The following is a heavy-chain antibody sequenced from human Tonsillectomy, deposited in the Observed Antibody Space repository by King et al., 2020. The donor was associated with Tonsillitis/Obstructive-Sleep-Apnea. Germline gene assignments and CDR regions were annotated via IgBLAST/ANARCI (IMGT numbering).Heavy chain of an antibody. D-gene: IGHD3-10*01. Sequence: VQLVESGGGVVQPGRSLRLSCAASGFTFSSYGMHWVRQAPGKGLEWVAGISKDGSNKYFAESVKGRFTISRDNSKNTLYLQMNSLRAEVTAVYYCAKDKGSGSFSSYYYYMDVWGKGTTVTVSS. CDR3: AKDKGSGSFSSYYYYMDV. V-gene: IGHV3-30*18. J-gene: IGHJ6*03. CDR1: GFTFSSYG. CDR2: ISKDGSNK.